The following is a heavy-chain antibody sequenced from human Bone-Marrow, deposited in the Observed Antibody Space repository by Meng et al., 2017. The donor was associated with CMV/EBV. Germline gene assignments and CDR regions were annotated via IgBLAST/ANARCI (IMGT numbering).Heavy chain of an antibody. J-gene: IGHJ5*02. CDR2: INPNRGDT. Sequence: ASVKVSCKASGYTFTGYYMHWVRQAPGQGLEWMGWINPNRGDTNYAQQFQGRVTMTRDTSISTAYMELSRLRSDDTAVYYCARAYTFEYSSSSGFWFDPWGQGTLVTVSS. CDR3: ARAYTFEYSSSSGFWFDP. CDR1: GYTFTGYY. D-gene: IGHD6-6*01. V-gene: IGHV1-2*02.